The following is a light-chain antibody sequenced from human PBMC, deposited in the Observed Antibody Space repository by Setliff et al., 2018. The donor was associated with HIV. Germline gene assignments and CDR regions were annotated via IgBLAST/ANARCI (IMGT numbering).Light chain of an antibody. J-gene: IGLJ1*01. Sequence: ALPQPPSASGSPGQSVTISCTGTSSDVGGYNYVSWYQQHPGKAPKLMIFEVSKRPSGVPDRFSGSKSGNTASLTVSGLQAEDEADYYCTSYAGSNTYVFGTGTKVTVL. V-gene: IGLV2-8*01. CDR3: TSYAGSNTYV. CDR1: SSDVGGYNY. CDR2: EVS.